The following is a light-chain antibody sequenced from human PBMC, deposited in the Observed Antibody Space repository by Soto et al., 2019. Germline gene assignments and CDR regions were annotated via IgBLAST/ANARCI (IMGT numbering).Light chain of an antibody. V-gene: IGKV3-20*01. CDR3: QQYGGPPWT. Sequence: EIVLTQSPGTLSLSPGEIATLSCRASQSVSSSWLAWYQQKPGQAPRLLIYGASSRATGVPDRFSGSGSGTDFTLTITRLEPEDSAVFYCQQYGGPPWTFGQGTKVEIK. CDR2: GAS. J-gene: IGKJ1*01. CDR1: QSVSSSW.